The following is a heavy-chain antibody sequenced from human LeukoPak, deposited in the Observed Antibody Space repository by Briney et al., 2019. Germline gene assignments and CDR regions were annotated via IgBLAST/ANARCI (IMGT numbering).Heavy chain of an antibody. CDR1: GFTFSSYS. CDR2: ISSSSSYI. CDR3: ARNLGYSYGYYYYGMDV. J-gene: IGHJ6*02. V-gene: IGHV3-21*01. D-gene: IGHD5-18*01. Sequence: GGSLRLSCAASGFTFSSYSMNWVRQAPGKGLEWVSSISSSSSYIYYADSVKGRCTISRDNAKNSLYLQMNSLRAEDTAVYYCARNLGYSYGYYYYGMDVWGQGTTVTVSS.